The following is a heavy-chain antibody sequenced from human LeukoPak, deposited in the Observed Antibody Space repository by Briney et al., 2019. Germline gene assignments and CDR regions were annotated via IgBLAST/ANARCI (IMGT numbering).Heavy chain of an antibody. CDR1: GFTFSSYA. CDR3: AKDRYYYDSSALQYYFDY. D-gene: IGHD3-22*01. CDR2: ISYSDDST. V-gene: IGHV3-23*01. J-gene: IGHJ4*02. Sequence: GGSLRLSCAASGFTFSSYAMSWVRQAPGRGLEWVSGISYSDDSTYYADSVKGRFTISRDNSKNTLYLQMNSLRAEDTAVYYCAKDRYYYDSSALQYYFDYWGQGTLVTVSS.